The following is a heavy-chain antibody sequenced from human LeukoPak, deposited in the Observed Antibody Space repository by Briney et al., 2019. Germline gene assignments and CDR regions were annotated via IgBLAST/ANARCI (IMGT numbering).Heavy chain of an antibody. J-gene: IGHJ4*02. CDR3: ARDTRSYDTSGYYYFDY. CDR1: GASTTSYY. D-gene: IGHD3-22*01. CDR2: IYSDGTT. V-gene: IGHV4-59*01. Sequence: SETLSLTCSVSGASTTSYYWNWIRQAPGKGLEWIGYIYSDGTTSYSPSLRSRVTISIDASRNQFSLKLSSVTAADAAVYYCARDTRSYDTSGYYYFDYWGQGALVTVSS.